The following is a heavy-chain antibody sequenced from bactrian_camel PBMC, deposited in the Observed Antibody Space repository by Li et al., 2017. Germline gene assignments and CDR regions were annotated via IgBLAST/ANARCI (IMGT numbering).Heavy chain of an antibody. J-gene: IGHJ6*01. Sequence: HVQLVESGGGSVQAGGSLRLSCAASRPTDSGNCLGWYRHPPGKEGEAVATIETDGTTVYADSVKGRFTISRDNAKNTIYLQMNSLKPEDTALYYCAASLGRTYCSRAYYFLTPPPEFGFRSQGTQVTVS. CDR1: RPTDSGNC. CDR3: AASLGRTYCSRAYYFLTPPPEFGF. V-gene: IGHV3S57*01. CDR2: IETDGTT. D-gene: IGHD2*01.